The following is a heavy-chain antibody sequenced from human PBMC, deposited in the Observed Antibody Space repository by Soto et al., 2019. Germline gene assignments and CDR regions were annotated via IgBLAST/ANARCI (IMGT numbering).Heavy chain of an antibody. V-gene: IGHV1-69*02. CDR3: ARGLAGDLQTSFDY. J-gene: IGHJ4*02. CDR1: GGTFSSYT. CDR2: IIPILGIA. Sequence: QVQLVQSGAEVKKPGSSVKVSCKASGGTFSSYTISWVRQAPGQGLEWMGRIIPILGIANYEQKFQGRVTITADKSTSTAYMELSSLRSEDTAVYYCARGLAGDLQTSFDYWGQGTLVTVSS.